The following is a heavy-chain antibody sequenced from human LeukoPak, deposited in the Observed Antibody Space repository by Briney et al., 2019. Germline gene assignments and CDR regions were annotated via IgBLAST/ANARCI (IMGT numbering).Heavy chain of an antibody. CDR2: IRSKAYGGTT. CDR3: TRRVYCSGGSCYDY. V-gene: IGHV3-49*04. CDR1: GFTFGDYA. J-gene: IGHJ4*02. Sequence: PGGSLRLSCTASGFTFGDYAMSWVRQAPGKGLEWVGFIRSKAYGGTTEHAASVKGRFTISRDDSKSIAYLQMNSLKTEDTAVYYCTRRVYCSGGSCYDYRGQGTLVTVSS. D-gene: IGHD2-15*01.